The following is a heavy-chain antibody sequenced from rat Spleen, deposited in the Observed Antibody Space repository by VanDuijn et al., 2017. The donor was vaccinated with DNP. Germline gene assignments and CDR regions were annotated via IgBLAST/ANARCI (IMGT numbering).Heavy chain of an antibody. V-gene: IGHV5-25*01. D-gene: IGHD1-11*01. CDR2: ISTSGVTT. CDR3: AKESSGGYAMDA. CDR1: GFTFSNYD. J-gene: IGHJ4*01. Sequence: EVQLVESGGGLVQPGRSLKVSCAVSGFTFSNYDMAWVRQAPTKGLEWVATISTSGVTTFYRDSVKGRFIVSRDNAKSTLHLQMESLRSEDTATYYCAKESSGGYAMDAWGQGTSVTVSS.